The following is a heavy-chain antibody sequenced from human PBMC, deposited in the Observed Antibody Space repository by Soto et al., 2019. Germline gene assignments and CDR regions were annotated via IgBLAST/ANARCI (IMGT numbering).Heavy chain of an antibody. CDR2: IFPGDSDT. D-gene: IGHD3-16*01. V-gene: IGHV5-51*01. CDR1: GYTFTSHW. J-gene: IGHJ4*02. CDR3: VRHGAYFDY. Sequence: PGESLKISCKGSGYTFTSHWIGWVRQMPGKGLEWMGIIFPGDSDTRYSPSFQGQVTISADKSINTAYLQWSSLKASDTAMYFCVRHGAYFDYWGKGTLVTVSS.